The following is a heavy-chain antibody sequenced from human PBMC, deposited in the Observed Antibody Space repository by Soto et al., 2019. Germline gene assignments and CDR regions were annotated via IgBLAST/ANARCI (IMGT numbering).Heavy chain of an antibody. D-gene: IGHD6-13*01. CDR1: GYTFTSYG. Sequence: QVQLVQSGAEVKKPGASVKVSCKASGYTFTSYGISWVRQAPGQGLEWMGWISAYNGNTNHAQNLQGRXTXTXXTSTSTAYMELRSLKSDDTAVYYCAREAAAGTLDYWGQGTLVTVSS. CDR3: AREAAAGTLDY. J-gene: IGHJ4*02. V-gene: IGHV1-18*01. CDR2: ISAYNGNT.